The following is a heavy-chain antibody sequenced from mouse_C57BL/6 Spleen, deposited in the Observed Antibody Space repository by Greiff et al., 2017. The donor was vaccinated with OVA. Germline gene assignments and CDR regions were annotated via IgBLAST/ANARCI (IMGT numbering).Heavy chain of an antibody. J-gene: IGHJ1*03. CDR1: GFTFSSYA. CDR2: ISSGGDYI. Sequence: EVQVVESGEGLVKPGGSLKLSCAASGFTFSSYAMSWVRQTPEKRLEWVAYISSGGDYIYYADTVKGRFTISRDNARNTLYLQMSSLKSEDTAMYYCTRVQFITTVVRYFDVWGTGTTVTVSS. V-gene: IGHV5-9-1*02. D-gene: IGHD1-1*01. CDR3: TRVQFITTVVRYFDV.